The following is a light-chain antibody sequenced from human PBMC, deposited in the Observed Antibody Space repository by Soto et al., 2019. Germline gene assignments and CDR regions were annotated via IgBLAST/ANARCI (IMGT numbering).Light chain of an antibody. CDR3: SSYTSTTCSTV. V-gene: IGLV2-14*01. CDR1: SSDVGGNKY. J-gene: IGLJ1*01. CDR2: DVS. Sequence: QSALTQPASVSGSPGQSITISCTGTSSDVGGNKYVSWYQQHPGKAPKLIIYDVSNRASGVSDRFSGSKSGNTASLTISGLQAQDEAAYYCSSYTSTTCSTVFGPGTKLTVL.